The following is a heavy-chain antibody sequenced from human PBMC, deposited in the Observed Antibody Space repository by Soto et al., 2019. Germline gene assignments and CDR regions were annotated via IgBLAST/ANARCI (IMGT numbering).Heavy chain of an antibody. D-gene: IGHD3-10*01. CDR1: GFTVSSNY. J-gene: IGHJ6*03. V-gene: IGHV3-53*04. Sequence: GGSLRLSCAASGFTVSSNYMSWVRQAPGKGLEWVSVIYSGGSTYYADSVKGRFTISRHNSKNTLYLQMNSLRAEDTAVYYCARDSGSGYRIGPYYYYMDVWGKGTTVTVSS. CDR3: ARDSGSGYRIGPYYYYMDV. CDR2: IYSGGST.